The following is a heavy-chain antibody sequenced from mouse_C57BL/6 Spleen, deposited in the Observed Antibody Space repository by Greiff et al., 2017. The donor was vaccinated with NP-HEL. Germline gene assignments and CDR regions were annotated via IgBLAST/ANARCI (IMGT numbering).Heavy chain of an antibody. CDR2: IYPGAGYT. Sequence: QVQLQQPGAELVRPGTSVTMSCTASGYTFTNYWIGWVKQRPGPGLEWIGDIYPGAGYTNYNEKFKGKATLTAVKSSSTTYMQFSSLTSDDSAIYYCARGGSRNAMDYWGQGTSVTGSS. CDR3: ARGGSRNAMDY. CDR1: GYTFTNYW. V-gene: IGHV1-63*01. J-gene: IGHJ4*01. D-gene: IGHD3-3*01.